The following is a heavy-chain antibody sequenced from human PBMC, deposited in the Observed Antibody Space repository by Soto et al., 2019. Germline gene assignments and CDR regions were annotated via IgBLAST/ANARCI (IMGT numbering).Heavy chain of an antibody. CDR3: AKDLTRQLAYWLDP. V-gene: IGHV1-2*02. J-gene: IGHJ5*02. CDR1: GFSFTGYY. Sequence: ASVKVSCKASGFSFTGYYVHWLRQAPGQGLEWMGWINAHSGGTEYAQKFQGRVTLTRDTSIATAYLTLTSLTSDDTALYYCAKDLTRQLAYWLDPWGQGTQVTVS. D-gene: IGHD6-6*01. CDR2: INAHSGGT.